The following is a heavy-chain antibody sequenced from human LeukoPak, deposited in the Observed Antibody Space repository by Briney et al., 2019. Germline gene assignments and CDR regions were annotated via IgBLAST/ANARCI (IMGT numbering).Heavy chain of an antibody. CDR2: INHSGST. J-gene: IGHJ4*02. V-gene: IGHV4-34*01. CDR3: ARVVPRGFYFDY. Sequence: SETLSLTCAVYGGTFSGYYWSWIRQPPGKGLEWIGEINHSGSTNYNPSLKSRVTISVDTSKNQFSLKLSSVTAADTAVYYCARVVPRGFYFDYWGQGTLVTVSS. CDR1: GGTFSGYY. D-gene: IGHD5-12*01.